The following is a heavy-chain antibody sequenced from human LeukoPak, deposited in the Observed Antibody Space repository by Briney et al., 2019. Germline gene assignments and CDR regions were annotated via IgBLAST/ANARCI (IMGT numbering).Heavy chain of an antibody. CDR1: GGSISSSSYY. V-gene: IGHV4-39*01. CDR3: ARQQSDDSSGYYWSGWYFDL. CDR2: IYYSGST. J-gene: IGHJ2*01. Sequence: SETLSLTCTVSGGSISSSSYYWGWIRQPPGKGLEWIGSIYYSGSTYYNPSLKSRVTISVDTSKDQFSLKLSSVTAADTAVHYCARQQSDDSSGYYWSGWYFDLWGRGTLVTVSS. D-gene: IGHD3-22*01.